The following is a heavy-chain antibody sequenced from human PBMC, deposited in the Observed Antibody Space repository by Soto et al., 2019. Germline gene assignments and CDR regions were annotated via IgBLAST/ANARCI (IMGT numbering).Heavy chain of an antibody. J-gene: IGHJ4*02. Sequence: QVQLVQSGAEVKNPGSSVKVSCKTSGGTFNSYLIDWVRQAPGQGLEWMGGIIPAFGTAKYAQKFQGRVTITADKSTTTAYMELRTLTSEDTAVYYCARGLVQPPVGLYFDTWGQGNLVTVAS. CDR3: ARGLVQPPVGLYFDT. D-gene: IGHD2-15*01. V-gene: IGHV1-69*06. CDR1: GGTFNSYL. CDR2: IIPAFGTA.